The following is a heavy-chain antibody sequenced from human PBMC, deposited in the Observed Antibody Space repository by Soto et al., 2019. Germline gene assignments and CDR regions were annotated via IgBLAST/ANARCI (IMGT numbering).Heavy chain of an antibody. V-gene: IGHV4-59*01. CDR3: AREVARYYDSSGYYNNWFDP. CDR1: GGSISSYY. J-gene: IGHJ5*02. D-gene: IGHD3-22*01. Sequence: SETLSLTCTVSGGSISSYYWSWIRQPPGKGLEWIGYIYYSGSTNYNPSLKSRVTISVDTSKNQFSLKLSSVTAADTAVYYCAREVARYYDSSGYYNNWFDPWGQGTLVTVSS. CDR2: IYYSGST.